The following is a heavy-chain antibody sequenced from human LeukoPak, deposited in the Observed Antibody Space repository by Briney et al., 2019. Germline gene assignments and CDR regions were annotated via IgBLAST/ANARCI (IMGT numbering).Heavy chain of an antibody. V-gene: IGHV1-18*01. Sequence: ASVNVSCKASGYTFTSYGISWVRHAPGQGLELMGCISAYNGNTNYAQKLQGRVTMTTDTSTSTAYMELRSLRSDDTAVYYCARDRPRDIVVVPAAKRRYYYGMDVWGQGTTVTVSS. CDR1: GYTFTSYG. D-gene: IGHD2-2*01. J-gene: IGHJ6*02. CDR3: ARDRPRDIVVVPAAKRRYYYGMDV. CDR2: ISAYNGNT.